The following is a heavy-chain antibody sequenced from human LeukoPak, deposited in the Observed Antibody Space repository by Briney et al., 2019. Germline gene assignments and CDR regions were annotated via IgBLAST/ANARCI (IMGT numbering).Heavy chain of an antibody. D-gene: IGHD2-15*01. CDR3: ARAFPYCSGGSCYYRETNGYYFDY. CDR2: INPSGGSK. V-gene: IGHV1-46*01. CDR1: GYPFTSYY. Sequence: GASVKASCKASGYPFTSYYIHWLRQPPGQGLEGMGKINPSGGSKSNAQKFQGRVTMTRDTSTSTVYMELSSLRSEDTAVYYCARAFPYCSGGSCYYRETNGYYFDYWGQGTLVTVSS. J-gene: IGHJ4*02.